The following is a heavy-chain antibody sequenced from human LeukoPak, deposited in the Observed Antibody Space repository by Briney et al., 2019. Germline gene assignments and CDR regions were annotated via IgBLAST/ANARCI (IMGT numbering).Heavy chain of an antibody. V-gene: IGHV4-4*02. D-gene: IGHD2-2*01. Sequence: GSLRLSCAASGFTFSSYAMSWVRQPPGKGLEWIGEIYHSGSTNYNPSLKSRVTMSVDTSKNQFSLKLSSVTAADTAVYYCASAVYCSSTSCPFDYWGQGTLVTVSS. CDR2: IYHSGST. CDR1: GFTFSSYAM. J-gene: IGHJ4*02. CDR3: ASAVYCSSTSCPFDY.